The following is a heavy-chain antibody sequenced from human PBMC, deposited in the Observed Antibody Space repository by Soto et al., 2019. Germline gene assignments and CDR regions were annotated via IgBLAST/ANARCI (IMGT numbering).Heavy chain of an antibody. V-gene: IGHV2-26*01. CDR3: ARIQLWLGCNWFDP. CDR2: IFSNDEK. Sequence: QVTLKESGPVLVKPTETLTLTCTVSGLSLSNARMGVSWIRQPPGKALEWLAHIFSNDEKSYSTSLKSRLTTXQXNXXSQVVLTMTNMAPVDTATYYCARIQLWLGCNWFDPWGQGTLVTVSS. J-gene: IGHJ5*02. CDR1: GLSLSNARMG. D-gene: IGHD5-18*01.